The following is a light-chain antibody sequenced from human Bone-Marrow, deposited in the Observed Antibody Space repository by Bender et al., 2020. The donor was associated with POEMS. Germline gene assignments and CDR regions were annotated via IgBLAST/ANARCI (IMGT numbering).Light chain of an antibody. Sequence: QSVLTQPPSASGTPGQRVTISCSGGSSNIGAHALNWYQHLPGTSPKLLIYSSHRRPSEVPDRFSGSRSGTSASLAISGLQSEDEADYYCAVWDDSLHGWVFGGGTKLTVL. CDR3: AVWDDSLHGWV. CDR1: SSNIGAHA. J-gene: IGLJ3*02. V-gene: IGLV1-44*01. CDR2: SSH.